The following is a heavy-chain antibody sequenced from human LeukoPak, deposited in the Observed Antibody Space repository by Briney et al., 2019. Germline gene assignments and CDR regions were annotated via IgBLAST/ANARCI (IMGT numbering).Heavy chain of an antibody. CDR2: IKSKTDGGTT. J-gene: IGHJ5*02. Sequence: GGSLRLSWAASGFTFSNAWMSWVRQAPGKGLEWVGRIKSKTDGGTTDYAAPVKGRFTISRDDSKNTLYLQMNSLKTEDTAVYYCTTEENCSSTSCYGFDWFDPWGQGTLVTVSS. D-gene: IGHD2-2*01. CDR1: GFTFSNAW. V-gene: IGHV3-15*01. CDR3: TTEENCSSTSCYGFDWFDP.